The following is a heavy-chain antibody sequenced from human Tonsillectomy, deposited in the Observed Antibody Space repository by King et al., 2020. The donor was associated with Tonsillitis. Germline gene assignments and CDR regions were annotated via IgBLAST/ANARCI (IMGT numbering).Heavy chain of an antibody. CDR3: ARVRQQSPRPSNYYYSGMDV. Sequence: QLQESGPGLVKPSETLSLTCTVSRYSIRNGFYWGWIRQPPGKGLEWIGSIYHNGSTYHNPSLKSRVTISVDTSKNQLSLKLNSVTAADTAVYYCARVRQQSPRPSNYYYSGMDVWGQGTTVTVSS. CDR1: RYSIRNGFY. D-gene: IGHD6-13*01. J-gene: IGHJ6*02. CDR2: IYHNGST. V-gene: IGHV4-38-2*02.